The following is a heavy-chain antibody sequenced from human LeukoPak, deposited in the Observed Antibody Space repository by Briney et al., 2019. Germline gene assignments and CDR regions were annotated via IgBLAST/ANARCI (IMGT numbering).Heavy chain of an antibody. J-gene: IGHJ4*02. CDR3: ARGVTSSWSYYFDY. CDR1: GGSISSYY. V-gene: IGHV4-59*01. D-gene: IGHD6-13*01. Sequence: SETLSLTCTVSGGSISSYYWSWIRQPPGKGLEWIGYIYYSGSTNYNPSLKSRVTISVDTSKNQFSLKLSSVTAADTAVYYCARGVTSSWSYYFDYWGQGTLATVSS. CDR2: IYYSGST.